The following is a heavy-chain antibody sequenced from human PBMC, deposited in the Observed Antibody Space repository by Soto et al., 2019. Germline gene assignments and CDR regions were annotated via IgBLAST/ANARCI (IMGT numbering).Heavy chain of an antibody. J-gene: IGHJ5*01. CDR2: IAYDGSKT. Sequence: QVQLVESGGGVVQPGRSLRLTCAASGFTFSSNGMHWVRQPPGKGLEWVALIAYDGSKTYYGDSVRGRFTISRDNSENTLFLQMNSLRAADTAVYYCARWVGGSMFDNSGKYDSWGQGTLVTVSS. D-gene: IGHD3-22*01. V-gene: IGHV3-30*03. CDR1: GFTFSSNG. CDR3: ARWVGGSMFDNSGKYDS.